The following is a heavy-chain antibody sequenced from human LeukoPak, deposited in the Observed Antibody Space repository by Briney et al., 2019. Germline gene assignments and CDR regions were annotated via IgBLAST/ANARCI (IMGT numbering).Heavy chain of an antibody. CDR1: GFTFSSYA. J-gene: IGHJ4*02. CDR3: AKSSGYYYDSSGYVPFDY. CDR2: ISGSGGST. V-gene: IGHV3-23*01. D-gene: IGHD3-22*01. Sequence: GGSLRLSCAASGFTFSSYAMSWVRQAPGKGLEWVSAISGSGGSTYYADSVKGRFTISRDNSKNTLYLQMNSLRAEDTAVYYCAKSSGYYYDSSGYVPFDYWGQGTLVTVTS.